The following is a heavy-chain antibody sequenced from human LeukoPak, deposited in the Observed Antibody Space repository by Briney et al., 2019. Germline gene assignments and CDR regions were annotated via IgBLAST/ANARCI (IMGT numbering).Heavy chain of an antibody. J-gene: IGHJ4*02. V-gene: IGHV3-23*01. CDR1: GFTFITYA. CDR2: ISGSGDRT. Sequence: GGSLRLSCAASGFTFITYAMSWVREAPGKGVEWVSAISGSGDRTHYADSVKGRFTVSRDTSKNTLFLQMNSLRAEDTALYYCAKLLRGVVVPYFDYWGQGTLVTVSS. CDR3: AKLLRGVVVPYFDY. D-gene: IGHD3-10*01.